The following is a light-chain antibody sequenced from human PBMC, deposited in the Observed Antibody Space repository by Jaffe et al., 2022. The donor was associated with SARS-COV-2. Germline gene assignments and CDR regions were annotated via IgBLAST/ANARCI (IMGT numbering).Light chain of an antibody. Sequence: QSALTQPASVSGSPGQSITISCTGTSSDVGGYNYVSWYQQRPGKAPQLMIYDVSKRPSGVSNRFSGSRSGNTASLTISGLQAEDEAHYYCSSYTTSSRVFGGGTKLTVL. CDR1: SSDVGGYNY. CDR2: DVS. CDR3: SSYTTSSRV. J-gene: IGLJ3*02. V-gene: IGLV2-14*03.